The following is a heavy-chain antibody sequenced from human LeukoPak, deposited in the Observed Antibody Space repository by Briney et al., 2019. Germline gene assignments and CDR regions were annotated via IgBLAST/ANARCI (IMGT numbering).Heavy chain of an antibody. J-gene: IGHJ4*02. V-gene: IGHV3-23*01. CDR2: ISARGDTT. CDR3: AKTTPSTVVTGGYFDY. D-gene: IGHD4-23*01. Sequence: PGGSLRLSCAASGFTFNIYAMSWVRQAPGEGLEWVSAISARGDTTYYADSAKGRFTVSRDNSKNTLYVEMNSLRAEDTAIYYCAKTTPSTVVTGGYFDYWGRGTLVTVSS. CDR1: GFTFNIYA.